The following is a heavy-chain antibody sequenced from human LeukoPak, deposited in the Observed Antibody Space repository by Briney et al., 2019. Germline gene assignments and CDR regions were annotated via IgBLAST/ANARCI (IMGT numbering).Heavy chain of an antibody. CDR1: GGSISSGGYY. Sequence: SETLSLTCTVSGGSISSGGYYWSWIRQPPGKGLEWIGIMYYSGSTYYNPSLKSRVTISVDTSKNQFSLKLSSVTAADTAVYYCARWSSGWYVDYWGQGTLVTVSS. D-gene: IGHD6-19*01. V-gene: IGHV4-39*07. CDR2: MYYSGST. J-gene: IGHJ4*02. CDR3: ARWSSGWYVDY.